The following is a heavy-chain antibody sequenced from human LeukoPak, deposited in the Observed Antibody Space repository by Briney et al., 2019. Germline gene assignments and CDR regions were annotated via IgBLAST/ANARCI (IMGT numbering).Heavy chain of an antibody. CDR1: GFTFSSYD. D-gene: IGHD1-26*01. V-gene: IGHV3-13*01. CDR3: ARARLGATTGEAFDI. CDR2: IGTAGDT. J-gene: IGHJ3*02. Sequence: GGSLRLSCAASGFTFSSYDMHWVRQATGKGLEWVSAIGTAGDTYYPGSVKGRFTISRENAKNSLYLQMNSLRAGDTAVYYCARARLGATTGEAFDIWGQETMVTVSS.